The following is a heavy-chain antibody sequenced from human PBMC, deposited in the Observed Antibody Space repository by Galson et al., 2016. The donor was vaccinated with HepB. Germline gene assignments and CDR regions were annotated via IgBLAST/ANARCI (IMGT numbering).Heavy chain of an antibody. CDR2: MKSKSDGGTT. Sequence: SLRLSCAASGLTLSEAWTNWVCQAPGKGLEWVGRMKSKSDGGTTAYGELVKGRFSISRDDSKNTLYLQLDNLKSEDTAVYYCNTELMRTPINYSYGMDVWGQGTTVTVSS. D-gene: IGHD4-23*01. CDR3: NTELMRTPINYSYGMDV. J-gene: IGHJ6*02. V-gene: IGHV3-15*07. CDR1: GLTLSEAW.